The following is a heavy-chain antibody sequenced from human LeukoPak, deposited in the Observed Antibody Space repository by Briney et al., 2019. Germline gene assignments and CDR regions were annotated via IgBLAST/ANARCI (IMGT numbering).Heavy chain of an antibody. V-gene: IGHV1-8*01. CDR1: GYTFTSYD. Sequence: SVKDSCKATGYTFTSYDINWVGQASGQGREWMGWTNPNSGNTGYAQELQGRVTLHRNTSIRTPYMELSSLTSEHTHGYYCARLPLGGYYFDYWGQGTLVTVSS. D-gene: IGHD3-16*01. CDR2: TNPNSGNT. CDR3: ARLPLGGYYFDY. J-gene: IGHJ4*02.